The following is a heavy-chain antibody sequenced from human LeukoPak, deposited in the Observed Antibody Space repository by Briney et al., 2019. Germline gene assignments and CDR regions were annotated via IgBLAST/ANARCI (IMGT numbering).Heavy chain of an antibody. CDR1: GFTFSSYA. D-gene: IGHD1/OR15-1a*01. V-gene: IGHV3-30*04. Sequence: GGSLRLSCAASGFTFSSYAVHWVRQAPGKGLEWVAVVSYDGSNKDYADSVKGRFTISRDNSNNALYLQMNSLRSEDTAMYYCAKQKAYARYFDYWGQGALVTVSS. J-gene: IGHJ4*02. CDR3: AKQKAYARYFDY. CDR2: VSYDGSNK.